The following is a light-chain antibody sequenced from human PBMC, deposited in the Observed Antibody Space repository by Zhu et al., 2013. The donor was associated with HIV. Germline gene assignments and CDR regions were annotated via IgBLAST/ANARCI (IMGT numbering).Light chain of an antibody. CDR1: SLLHSNGYNY. V-gene: IGLV6-57*01. J-gene: IGLJ3*02. CDR2: EDN. Sequence: IVMTQPPLSLPVTPGEPASISCRSSQSLLHSNGYNYVQWYQQRPGSSPTTVIYEDNQRPSGVPDRFSGSIDSSSNSASLTISGLKTEDEADYYCQSYDSSSWVFGGGTKLTVL. CDR3: QSYDSSSWV.